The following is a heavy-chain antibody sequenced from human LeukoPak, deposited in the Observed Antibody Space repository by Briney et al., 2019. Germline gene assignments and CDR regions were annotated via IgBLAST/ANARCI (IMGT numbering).Heavy chain of an antibody. CDR2: IHNSGRT. CDR3: ARHGTISSESYFDY. CDR1: GGSVSSHY. Sequence: SETLSLTCSVSGGSVSSHYWSWIRQSPGKGLEWIGYIHNSGRTNYNPSLKSRVTGFVDTSKNQVSLRLSSVTAADTAVYYCARHGTISSESYFDYWGQGALVTVSS. J-gene: IGHJ4*02. D-gene: IGHD1-14*01. V-gene: IGHV4-59*08.